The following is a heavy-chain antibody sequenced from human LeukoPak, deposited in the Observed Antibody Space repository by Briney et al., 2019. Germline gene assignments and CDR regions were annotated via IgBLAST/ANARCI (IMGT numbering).Heavy chain of an antibody. CDR2: INPNSGDT. D-gene: IGHD1-26*01. V-gene: IGHV1-2*02. CDR3: ARGGFGMRILPLDY. J-gene: IGHJ4*02. Sequence: ASVKVSCKASGYTLTAYYMHWVRQAPGQGLEWMGWINPNSGDTNYPQSFQDRVTMTRDTSISTAYMELSRLRSDDTAVDYCARGGFGMRILPLDYWGQGTLVTVSS. CDR1: GYTLTAYY.